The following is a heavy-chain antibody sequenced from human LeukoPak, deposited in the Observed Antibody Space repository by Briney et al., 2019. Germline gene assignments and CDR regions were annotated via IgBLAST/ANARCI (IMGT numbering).Heavy chain of an antibody. D-gene: IGHD2-2*01. Sequence: GESLKISCKGSGYSFTSYWIGWVRHMPGKGLEWMGIIYPGDSDTRYSPSFQGQVTISADKSISTAYLQWSSLKASDTAMYYCATGYCSSTSCPLALDYWGQGTLVTVSS. CDR1: GYSFTSYW. J-gene: IGHJ4*02. CDR3: ATGYCSSTSCPLALDY. V-gene: IGHV5-51*01. CDR2: IYPGDSDT.